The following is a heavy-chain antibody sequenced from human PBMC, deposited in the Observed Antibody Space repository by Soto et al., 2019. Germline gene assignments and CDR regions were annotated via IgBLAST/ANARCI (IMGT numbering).Heavy chain of an antibody. CDR1: GYSFTSYW. CDR2: IYPGDSDT. CDR3: ARLERPGAGFFRLYPWEKGMDV. J-gene: IGHJ6*02. V-gene: IGHV5-51*01. Sequence: GESLKISCKGSGYSFTSYWIGWVRQMPGKGLEWMGIIYPGDSDTRYSPSFQGQVTISADKSISTAYLQWSSLKASDTAMYYCARLERPGAGFFRLYPWEKGMDVWGQGTTVTVSS. D-gene: IGHD2-2*02.